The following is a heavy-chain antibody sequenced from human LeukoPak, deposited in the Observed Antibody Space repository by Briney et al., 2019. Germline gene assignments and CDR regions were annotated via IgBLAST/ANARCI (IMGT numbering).Heavy chain of an antibody. CDR2: IYHSGIT. Sequence: SETLSLTCAVSGGSISSSNWWTWVRQPPGKGLEWIGEIYHSGITNSNPSLKSRVTISVDRSKNQFSLKLSSVTAAGTAVYYCAGGTTYYYDSSGYYFDYWGQGTLVTVSS. V-gene: IGHV4-4*02. CDR1: GGSISSSNW. J-gene: IGHJ4*02. D-gene: IGHD3-22*01. CDR3: AGGTTYYYDSSGYYFDY.